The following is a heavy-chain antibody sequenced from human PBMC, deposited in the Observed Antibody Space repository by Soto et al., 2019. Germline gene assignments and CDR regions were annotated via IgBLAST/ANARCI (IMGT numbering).Heavy chain of an antibody. V-gene: IGHV3-33*01. Sequence: PGGSLRLSCAASGFIFSTYGMHWVRQAPGKGLEWVALIWYDGSNKYYADSVKGRLTISRDNSKNTLYLQMDSLRVEDTAVYYCARGNYESSGSLDYWGQGTLVTVSS. J-gene: IGHJ4*02. CDR1: GFIFSTYG. D-gene: IGHD3-22*01. CDR2: IWYDGSNK. CDR3: ARGNYESSGSLDY.